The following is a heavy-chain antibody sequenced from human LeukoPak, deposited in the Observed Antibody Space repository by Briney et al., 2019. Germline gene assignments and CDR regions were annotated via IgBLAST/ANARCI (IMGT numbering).Heavy chain of an antibody. CDR3: ARGGYCISNTCSLRSFHFDY. D-gene: IGHD2-2*01. V-gene: IGHV1-69*13. Sequence: SVKVSCKASGGNFSSFVISWVRQAPGQGLEWMGGIIPISGTANYAQKFQGRVTITADESTSTAYMELSGLRSEDTAVYYCARGGYCISNTCSLRSFHFDYWGLGTLVTVSS. J-gene: IGHJ4*02. CDR1: GGNFSSFV. CDR2: IIPISGTA.